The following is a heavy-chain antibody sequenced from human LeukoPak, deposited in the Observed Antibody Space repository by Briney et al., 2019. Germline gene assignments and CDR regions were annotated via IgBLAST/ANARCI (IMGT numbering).Heavy chain of an antibody. D-gene: IGHD5-18*01. CDR2: ISSSGSTI. CDR3: ARVFLTALDD. V-gene: IGHV3-11*01. Sequence: PGGSLRLSCAASGFTVSNNYMSWVRQAPGKGLEWVSYISSSGSTIYYADSVKGRFTISRDNAKNSLYLQMNSLRAEDTAVYYCARVFLTALDDWGQGTLVTVSS. J-gene: IGHJ4*02. CDR1: GFTVSNNY.